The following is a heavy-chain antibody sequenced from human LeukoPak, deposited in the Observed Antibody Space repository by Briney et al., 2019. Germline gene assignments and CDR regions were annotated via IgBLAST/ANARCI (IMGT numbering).Heavy chain of an antibody. CDR3: ARDHPTVTHDAFDI. J-gene: IGHJ3*02. CDR2: IYSGGST. D-gene: IGHD4-17*01. Sequence: GGSLRLSCAASGFTVSSNYMSWVRQAPGKGLDWVSVIYSGGSTYYADSVKGRFTISRDNSKNTLYLQMNSLRAEDTAVYYCARDHPTVTHDAFDIWGQGTMVTVSS. V-gene: IGHV3-66*01. CDR1: GFTVSSNY.